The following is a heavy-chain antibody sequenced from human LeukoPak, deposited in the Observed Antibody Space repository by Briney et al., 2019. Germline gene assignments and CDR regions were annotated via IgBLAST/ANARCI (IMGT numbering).Heavy chain of an antibody. Sequence: PSDTLSLTCTVSGGSISSYYWNWIRQPPGRGLEWIGYIYYSGNTNYNPSLKSRVTISVDTSKNQFSLKLTSVPPADTAVYFCAGDSYGTDYWGQGTLVTVSS. D-gene: IGHD5-18*01. CDR3: AGDSYGTDY. V-gene: IGHV4-59*07. CDR2: IYYSGNT. J-gene: IGHJ4*02. CDR1: GGSISSYY.